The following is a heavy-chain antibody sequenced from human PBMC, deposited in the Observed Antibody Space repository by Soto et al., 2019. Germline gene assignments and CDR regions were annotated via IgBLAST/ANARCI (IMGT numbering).Heavy chain of an antibody. CDR3: ARDRQQWLRLSFVVYYYYGMDV. CDR2: IWYDGSNK. V-gene: IGHV3-33*01. J-gene: IGHJ6*02. Sequence: GGSLILSCAASGFTFSSYGMHWVRQAPGKGLEWVAVIWYDGSNKYYADSVKGRFTISRDNSKNTLYLQMNSLRAEDTAVYYCARDRQQWLRLSFVVYYYYGMDVWGQGTTVTVS. D-gene: IGHD5-12*01. CDR1: GFTFSSYG.